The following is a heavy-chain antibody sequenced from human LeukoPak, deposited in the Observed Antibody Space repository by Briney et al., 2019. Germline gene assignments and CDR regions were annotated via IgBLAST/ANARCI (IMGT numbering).Heavy chain of an antibody. Sequence: PGGSLRLSCAASGFTFSTYGMSWVRQAPGKGLEWVSAISGSGASTYYADSVKGRFTISRDNSKNTLYLQMNSLRAEDTAVYYCAQTHESYGDYADPFDYWGQGTLVTVSS. D-gene: IGHD4-17*01. CDR1: GFTFSTYG. J-gene: IGHJ4*02. V-gene: IGHV3-23*01. CDR2: ISGSGAST. CDR3: AQTHESYGDYADPFDY.